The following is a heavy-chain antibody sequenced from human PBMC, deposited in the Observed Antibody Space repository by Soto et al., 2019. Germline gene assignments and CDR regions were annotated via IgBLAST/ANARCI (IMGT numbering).Heavy chain of an antibody. CDR2: ISPYNGKT. CDR1: GYTFTSYG. CDR3: ATTPLIAVAARYYYYYMDV. J-gene: IGHJ6*03. V-gene: IGHV1-18*01. D-gene: IGHD6-19*01. Sequence: VKVSCKASGYTFTSYGISWVRQAPGQGLEWMGWISPYNGKTNYAQKLQGRVTMTEDTSTDTAYMELSSLRSEDTAVYYCATTPLIAVAARYYYYYMDVWGKGTTVTVSS.